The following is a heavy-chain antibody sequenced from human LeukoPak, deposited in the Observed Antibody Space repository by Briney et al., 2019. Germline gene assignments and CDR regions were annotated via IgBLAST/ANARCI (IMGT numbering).Heavy chain of an antibody. D-gene: IGHD1-20*01. CDR3: AREYGITGTEGYFDY. V-gene: IGHV4-34*01. CDR1: GGSFSGYY. J-gene: IGHJ4*02. CDR2: INHSGST. Sequence: SSETLSLTCAVYGGSFSGYYWSWIRQPPGKGLEWIGEINHSGSTNYNPSLKSRVTISVDTSKNQFSLKLSSVTAADTAVYYCAREYGITGTEGYFDYWGQGTLVTVSS.